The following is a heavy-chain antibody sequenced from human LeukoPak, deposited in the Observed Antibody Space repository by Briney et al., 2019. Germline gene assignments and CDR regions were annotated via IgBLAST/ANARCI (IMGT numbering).Heavy chain of an antibody. Sequence: SVKVSCKASGGTFSSYAIRWVRQAPGQGLEWMGGIIPIFGTANYAQKFQGRVTITADESTSTAYMELSSLRSEDTAVYYCARTMVRGYYFDYWGQGTLVTVSS. D-gene: IGHD3-10*01. J-gene: IGHJ4*02. CDR2: IIPIFGTA. CDR1: GGTFSSYA. CDR3: ARTMVRGYYFDY. V-gene: IGHV1-69*01.